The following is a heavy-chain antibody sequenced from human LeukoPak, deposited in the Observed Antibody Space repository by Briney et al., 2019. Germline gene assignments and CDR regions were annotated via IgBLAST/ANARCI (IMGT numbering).Heavy chain of an antibody. D-gene: IGHD3-10*01. J-gene: IGHJ3*02. CDR1: GGSISSGGYY. CDR3: ARTTLLWFGETPGAFDI. V-gene: IGHV4-31*03. CDR2: IYYSGST. Sequence: SETLSLTCTVSGGSISSGGYYWSWIRQHPGKGLEWIGYIYYSGSTYYNPSLKSRVTISVDTSKNQFSLKLSSVTAADTAVYYCARTTLLWFGETPGAFDIWGQGTMVTVSS.